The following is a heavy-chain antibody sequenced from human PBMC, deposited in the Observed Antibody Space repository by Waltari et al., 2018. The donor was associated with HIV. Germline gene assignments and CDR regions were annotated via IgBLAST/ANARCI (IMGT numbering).Heavy chain of an antibody. CDR2: INPIFGIT. J-gene: IGHJ4*02. Sequence: QVQLVQSGAEVKKPGSSVKVSCKASGGTFSSYAISWVRQAPGQGLEWRGGINPIFGITNYGQKLQGRVTNTADKSTSTAYTELSSLRTEETAVDYLARTIVVVKGTYLEYWGQGTLVTVSS. D-gene: IGHD2-2*01. V-gene: IGHV1-69*17. CDR3: ARTIVVVKGTYLEY. CDR1: GGTFSSYA.